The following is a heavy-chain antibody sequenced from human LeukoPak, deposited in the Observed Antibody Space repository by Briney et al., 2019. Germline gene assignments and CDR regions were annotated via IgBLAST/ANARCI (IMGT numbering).Heavy chain of an antibody. CDR1: GYTFTGYY. V-gene: IGHV1-2*02. D-gene: IGHD6-19*01. Sequence: ASVKVSCKASGYTFTGYYMHWVRQAPGQGLEWMGWINPNSGGTSYAQQFQGRVTMTRDTSISTAYMELSRLRSDDTAVYYCAREMGGSGWGKFDNWGQGTLVTVSS. CDR2: INPNSGGT. CDR3: AREMGGSGWGKFDN. J-gene: IGHJ4*02.